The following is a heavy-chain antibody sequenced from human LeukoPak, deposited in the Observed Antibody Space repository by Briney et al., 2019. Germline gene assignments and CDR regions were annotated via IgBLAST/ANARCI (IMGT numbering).Heavy chain of an antibody. V-gene: IGHV1-18*01. D-gene: IGHD5-18*01. Sequence: ASVKVSCKASGYTFTSYGISWVRQVPGQGLEWMGWISAYNGNTNYAQKLQGRVTMTTDTSTSTAYMELRSLRSDDTAVYYCAKVTGYSYGSYFDYWGQGTLVTVSS. CDR1: GYTFTSYG. CDR3: AKVTGYSYGSYFDY. CDR2: ISAYNGNT. J-gene: IGHJ4*02.